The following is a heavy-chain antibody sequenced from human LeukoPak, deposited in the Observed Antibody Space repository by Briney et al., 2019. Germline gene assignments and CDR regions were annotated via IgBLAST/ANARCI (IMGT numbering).Heavy chain of an antibody. CDR2: VYHSGNT. CDR1: GYSITNGYY. Sequence: SETLSLTCTVSGYSITNGYYWGWIRQSPGKGLEWIASVYHSGNTYYNPSLQSRVTMPVDTSKNQFSLKLSSVTAADTAVYYCARDGGSGPFDYWGQGALVTVSS. V-gene: IGHV4-38-2*02. J-gene: IGHJ4*02. CDR3: ARDGGSGPFDY. D-gene: IGHD6-19*01.